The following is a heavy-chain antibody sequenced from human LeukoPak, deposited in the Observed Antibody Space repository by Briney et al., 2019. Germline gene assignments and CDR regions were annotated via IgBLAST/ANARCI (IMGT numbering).Heavy chain of an antibody. CDR1: GFTFSNAW. CDR3: TTDHCSSTSCYD. V-gene: IGHV3-15*01. J-gene: IGHJ4*02. Sequence: GRSLRLSCAASGFTFSNAWMSWVRQAPGKGLEWVGRIKSKTDGGTTDYAAPVKGRFTISRDDSKNTLYLQMNSLKTEDTAVYYCTTDHCSSTSCYDWGQGTLVTVSS. D-gene: IGHD2-2*01. CDR2: IKSKTDGGTT.